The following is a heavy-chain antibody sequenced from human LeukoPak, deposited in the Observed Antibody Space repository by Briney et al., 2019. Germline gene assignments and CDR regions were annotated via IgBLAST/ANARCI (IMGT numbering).Heavy chain of an antibody. CDR3: AKGYVLLWFGELSHFDY. Sequence: GGSQRLSCAASGFTFSSYAMSWVRQAPGKGLEWVSAISGSGGSTYYADSVKGRFTISRDNSKNTLYLQMNSLRAEDTAVYYCAKGYVLLWFGELSHFDYRGQGTLVTVSS. J-gene: IGHJ4*02. D-gene: IGHD3-10*01. V-gene: IGHV3-23*01. CDR1: GFTFSSYA. CDR2: ISGSGGST.